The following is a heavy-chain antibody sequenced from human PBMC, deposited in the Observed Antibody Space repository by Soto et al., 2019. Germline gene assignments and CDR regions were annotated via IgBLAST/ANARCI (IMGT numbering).Heavy chain of an antibody. Sequence: GASVKVSCKASGYTFTSYDINWVRQATGQGLEWMGWMNPNSGNTGYAQKFQGRVTMTRNTSISTAYMELSSLRSEDTAVYYCARGRYCSGGSCYSDNWFDPWGQGTLVTVSS. V-gene: IGHV1-8*01. J-gene: IGHJ5*02. CDR2: MNPNSGNT. CDR1: GYTFTSYD. D-gene: IGHD2-15*01. CDR3: ARGRYCSGGSCYSDNWFDP.